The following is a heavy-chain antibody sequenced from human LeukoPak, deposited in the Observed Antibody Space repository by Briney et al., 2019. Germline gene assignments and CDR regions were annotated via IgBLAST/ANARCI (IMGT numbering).Heavy chain of an antibody. Sequence: GGSLRLSCAASGFTFSTYAMSGLRQAPGKGLEWVSTISGSGGSTYYAESVKGRFTISRDNSKNTLYLQMNSLRAEDTAIYYCAKVQDYDILTGYYIAGGKFDYWGQGTLVTVSS. V-gene: IGHV3-23*01. CDR3: AKVQDYDILTGYYIAGGKFDY. D-gene: IGHD3-9*01. CDR2: ISGSGGST. CDR1: GFTFSTYA. J-gene: IGHJ4*02.